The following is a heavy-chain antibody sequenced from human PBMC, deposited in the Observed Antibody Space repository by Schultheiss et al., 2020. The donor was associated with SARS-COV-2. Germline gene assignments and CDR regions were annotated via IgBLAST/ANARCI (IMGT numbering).Heavy chain of an antibody. CDR1: GGSISSSY. V-gene: IGHV4-59*12. CDR2: IYYSGGT. D-gene: IGHD4-17*01. J-gene: IGHJ4*02. Sequence: SETLSLTCTVSGGSISSSYWGWIRQPPGKGLEWIGYIYYSGGTNYNPSLKSRVTVSVDTSKNQVSLKLSSVTAADTAVYYCARTYDYGDSNFDYWGQGTLVTVSS. CDR3: ARTYDYGDSNFDY.